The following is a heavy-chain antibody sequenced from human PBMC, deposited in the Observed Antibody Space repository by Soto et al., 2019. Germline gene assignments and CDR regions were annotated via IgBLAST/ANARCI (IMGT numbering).Heavy chain of an antibody. D-gene: IGHD6-13*01. CDR1: GGTFSNYA. Sequence: QVQLVQSGAEVKKPGSSVKVSCKASGGTFSNYAISWVRQAPGQGLEWMGGIIPIFGTTNYAQRFQGRVTITADESTSTAYMELSSLRSEYTAVYYCARVSSSWYKDYFDYWGQGTLVTVSS. CDR2: IIPIFGTT. J-gene: IGHJ4*02. CDR3: ARVSSSWYKDYFDY. V-gene: IGHV1-69*12.